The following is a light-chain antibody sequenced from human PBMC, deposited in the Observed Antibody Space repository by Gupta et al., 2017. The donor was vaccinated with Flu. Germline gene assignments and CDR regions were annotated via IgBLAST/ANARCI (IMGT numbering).Light chain of an antibody. CDR3: ETWDRSRNYVV. J-gene: IGLJ2*01. V-gene: IGLV1-51*01. Sequence: SVLTQPPSVSPAPGQKVTISCSGRSSNIGPNSVSWFQQVPGKAPNLLIYDNSKRPSGRPDRVSGSKSDTSATSATLDITGLQTGDEADYYCETWDRSRNYVVFGGGTKVTV. CDR1: SSNIGPNS. CDR2: DNS.